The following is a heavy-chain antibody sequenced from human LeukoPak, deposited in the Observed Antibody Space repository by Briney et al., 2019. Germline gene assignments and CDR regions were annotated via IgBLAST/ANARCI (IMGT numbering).Heavy chain of an antibody. J-gene: IGHJ6*02. CDR2: IYYSGST. CDR3: ARDRVVVVPAARDYYGMDV. V-gene: IGHV4-59*01. CDR1: GGSISSYY. Sequence: SETLSLTCTVSGGSISSYYRSWIRQPPGKGLEWIGYIYYSGSTNYNPSLKSRVTISVDTSKNQFSLKLSSVTAADTAVYYCARDRVVVVPAARDYYGMDVWGQGTTVTVSS. D-gene: IGHD2-2*01.